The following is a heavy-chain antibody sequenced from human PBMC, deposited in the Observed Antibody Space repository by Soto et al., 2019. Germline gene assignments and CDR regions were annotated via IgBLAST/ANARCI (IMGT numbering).Heavy chain of an antibody. J-gene: IGHJ4*02. V-gene: IGHV3-15*01. CDR2: IKSKTDGGTT. D-gene: IGHD6-19*01. Sequence: GGSLRLSCAASGFTFSNAWMSWVRQPPGKGLEWVGRIKSKTDGGTTDYVAPVKGRFIISRDDSKNMVYLQMNSLKTEDTAMYYCTTGQVAGTRDYWGQGTLVTVSS. CDR3: TTGQVAGTRDY. CDR1: GFTFSNAW.